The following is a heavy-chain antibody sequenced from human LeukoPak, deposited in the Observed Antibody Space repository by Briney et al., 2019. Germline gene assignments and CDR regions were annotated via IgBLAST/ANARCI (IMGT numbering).Heavy chain of an antibody. V-gene: IGHV1-69*04. CDR1: GHTFDRFP. D-gene: IGHD4-17*01. CDR2: IIPVFDMT. Sequence: SVKVSCKASGHTFDRFPINWERLAPGQGLEWMGRIIPVFDMTHYAPKFQGRITMTADTSTTTVYMELRSLKSEDTAVYFCAKGPHDYGDFVYLWGQGTRVTVSS. J-gene: IGHJ5*02. CDR3: AKGPHDYGDFVYL.